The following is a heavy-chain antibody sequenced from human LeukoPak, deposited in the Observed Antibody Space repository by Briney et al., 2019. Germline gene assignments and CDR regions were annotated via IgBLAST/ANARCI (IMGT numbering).Heavy chain of an antibody. V-gene: IGHV1-46*01. D-gene: IGHD2-2*01. Sequence: ASVKVSCKAFGYTFTSNYMHWVRQAPGQGLEWMGIINPSGGRTSYAQKFQGRITMTRDTSTSTVYMELSSLRSEDTAVYYCARDSLPGSYYYMDVWGKGTTVTISS. J-gene: IGHJ6*03. CDR1: GYTFTSNY. CDR2: INPSGGRT. CDR3: ARDSLPGSYYYMDV.